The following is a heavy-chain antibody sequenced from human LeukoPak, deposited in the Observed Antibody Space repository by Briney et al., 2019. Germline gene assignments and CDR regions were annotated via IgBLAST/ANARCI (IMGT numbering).Heavy chain of an antibody. V-gene: IGHV4-38-2*02. J-gene: IGHJ4*02. CDR3: ARAKGYSYGNRGYFDY. CDR2: IYHSGYT. D-gene: IGHD5-18*01. CDR1: GYTISSGYY. Sequence: PSETLSLTCTVSGYTISSGYYWGWIRQPPGKGLEWIGSIYHSGYTYYNPSLKSRVTISIDTSKNQFSLKLSSVTAADTAVYYCARAKGYSYGNRGYFDYWGQGTLVTVSS.